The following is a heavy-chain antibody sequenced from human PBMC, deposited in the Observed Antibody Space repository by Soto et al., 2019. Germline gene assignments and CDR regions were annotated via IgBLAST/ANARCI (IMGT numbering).Heavy chain of an antibody. J-gene: IGHJ4*02. V-gene: IGHV3-11*06. CDR2: ISSSSSYT. CDR1: GFTFSDYY. Sequence: VGSLRLSCAASGFTFSDYYMSWIRQAPGKGLEWVSYISSSSSYTNYADSVKGRFTISRDNAKNSLYLQMNSLRDEDTAVYYSARELGYCSGGSCYSENYWGQGTLVTVSS. CDR3: ARELGYCSGGSCYSENY. D-gene: IGHD2-15*01.